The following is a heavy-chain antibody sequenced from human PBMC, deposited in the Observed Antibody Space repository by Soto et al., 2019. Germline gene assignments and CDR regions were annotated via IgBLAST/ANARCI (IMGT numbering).Heavy chain of an antibody. J-gene: IGHJ4*01. D-gene: IGHD3-10*01. Sequence: QVQLVVSGGGVVQPGSSLRLSCAASGFSFKNYAFHWVRQAPGKGLEWVALISHNDEPKIFYADSVQGRFTISRDNFKNTVSLQMNSLRDEDTAVYHCARGVRAETYYNAFDYWGQGTQVTVSS. CDR2: ISHNDEPKI. CDR3: ARGVRAETYYNAFDY. V-gene: IGHV3-30-3*01. CDR1: GFSFKNYA.